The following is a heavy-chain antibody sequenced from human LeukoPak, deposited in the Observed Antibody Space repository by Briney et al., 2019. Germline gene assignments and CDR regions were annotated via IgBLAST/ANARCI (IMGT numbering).Heavy chain of an antibody. CDR3: AKAPSRKVVVPAATPYFDY. J-gene: IGHJ4*02. V-gene: IGHV3-30*02. CDR1: GFTFSSYG. D-gene: IGHD2-2*01. CDR2: IRYDGSNK. Sequence: PGGSLRLSRAASGFTFSSYGMHWVRQAPGKGLEWVAFIRYDGSNKYYADSVKGRFTISRDNSKNTLYLQMNSLRAEDTAVYYCAKAPSRKVVVPAATPYFDYWGQGTLVTVSS.